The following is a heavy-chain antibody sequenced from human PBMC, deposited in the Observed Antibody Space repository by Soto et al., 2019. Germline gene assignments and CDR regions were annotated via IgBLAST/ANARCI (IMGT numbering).Heavy chain of an antibody. V-gene: IGHV1-18*01. CDR2: INTYNGNS. D-gene: IGHD2-15*01. J-gene: IGHJ4*02. Sequence: QVQLVQSAAEVKKPGASVKVSCKASGYTLTNYAISWVRQAPGQGPEWMGWINTYNGNSNYAQKFQGRVTMTTDTYTNTAYMELGRLTSDDTAVYYCAGDCPGGSCFCIYWGQGTLVTVSS. CDR3: AGDCPGGSCFCIY. CDR1: GYTLTNYA.